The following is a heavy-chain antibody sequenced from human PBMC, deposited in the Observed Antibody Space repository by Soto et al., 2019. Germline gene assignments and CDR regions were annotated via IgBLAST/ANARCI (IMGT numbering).Heavy chain of an antibody. J-gene: IGHJ5*02. CDR2: VNPNTGLT. CDR1: GSGFTVLY. V-gene: IGHV1-2*02. CDR3: TTLLLDP. Sequence: SVQRYWKSAGSGFTVLYGDWVRQAPGQGLEWMGWVNPNTGLTKLAQKFQGRVTMTRDTSISTAYMELTRLTSDDTAVYYCTTLLLDPWGQGTLVPGSP. D-gene: IGHD2-15*01.